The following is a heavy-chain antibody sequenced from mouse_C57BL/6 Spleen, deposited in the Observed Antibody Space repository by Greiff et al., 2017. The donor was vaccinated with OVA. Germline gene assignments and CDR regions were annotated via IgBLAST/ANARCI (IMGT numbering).Heavy chain of an antibody. V-gene: IGHV1-52*01. Sequence: VQLQQPGAELVRPGSSVKLSCKASGYTFTSYWMHWVKQRPIQGLEWIGNIDPSDSETHYNQKFKDKATLTVDKSSSTAYMQLSSLTSEDSAVYYCARRHYGSSLDYWGQGTTRTVSS. CDR1: GYTFTSYW. D-gene: IGHD1-1*01. J-gene: IGHJ2*01. CDR3: ARRHYGSSLDY. CDR2: IDPSDSET.